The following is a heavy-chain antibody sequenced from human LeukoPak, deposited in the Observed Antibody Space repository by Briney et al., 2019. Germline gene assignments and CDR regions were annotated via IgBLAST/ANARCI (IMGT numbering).Heavy chain of an antibody. J-gene: IGHJ4*02. D-gene: IGHD1-26*01. Sequence: GGSLRLSCAASGFTFSSYGMSWVRQAPGKGLEWVSSISSSSSYIYYADSVKGRFTISRDNAKNSLYLQMNSLRAEDTAVYYCARDLASEWELPHYWGQGTLVTVSS. CDR1: GFTFSSYG. CDR3: ARDLASEWELPHY. CDR2: ISSSSSYI. V-gene: IGHV3-21*01.